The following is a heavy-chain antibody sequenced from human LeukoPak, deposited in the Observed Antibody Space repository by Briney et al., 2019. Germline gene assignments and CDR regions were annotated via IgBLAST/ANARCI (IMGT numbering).Heavy chain of an antibody. Sequence: PSETLSLTCAVYGGSFSGYYWSWIRQPPGKGLEWIGEINHSGSTNYNPSLKSRVTISVDTSKNQFSLKLSSVTAADTAVYYCARDSSGYSSGWYGLRGYYYYYMDVWGKGTTVTVSS. V-gene: IGHV4-34*01. CDR3: ARDSSGYSSGWYGLRGYYYYYMDV. D-gene: IGHD6-19*01. CDR1: GGSFSGYY. CDR2: INHSGST. J-gene: IGHJ6*03.